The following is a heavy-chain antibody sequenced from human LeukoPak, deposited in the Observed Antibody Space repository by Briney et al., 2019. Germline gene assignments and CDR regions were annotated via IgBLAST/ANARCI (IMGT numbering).Heavy chain of an antibody. D-gene: IGHD3-22*01. J-gene: IGHJ4*02. CDR3: ARLGRYYYDSSAYYY. Sequence: GESLKISCTASGYSFTDYWIGWVRQMPGKGLEWMGIIYPGDSDTRYSPSFQGQVTISADKSISTAYLQWSSLKASDTAMYYCARLGRYYYDSSAYYYWGQGTLVTVSS. CDR2: IYPGDSDT. CDR1: GYSFTDYW. V-gene: IGHV5-51*01.